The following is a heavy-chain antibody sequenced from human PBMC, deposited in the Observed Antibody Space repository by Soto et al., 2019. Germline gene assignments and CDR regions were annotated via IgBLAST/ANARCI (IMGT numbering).Heavy chain of an antibody. V-gene: IGHV4-39*01. D-gene: IGHD3-22*01. J-gene: IGHJ4*02. CDR3: ARIRGIVVQREIDY. Sequence: QLQLQESGPGLVKPSETLSLTCTVSGGSISSSSYYWGWIRQPPGKGLEWIGSIYYSGSTYYNPSLKSRVTISVDTSKNQFSLKLSSVTAADTAVYYCARIRGIVVQREIDYWGQGTLVTVSS. CDR1: GGSISSSSYY. CDR2: IYYSGST.